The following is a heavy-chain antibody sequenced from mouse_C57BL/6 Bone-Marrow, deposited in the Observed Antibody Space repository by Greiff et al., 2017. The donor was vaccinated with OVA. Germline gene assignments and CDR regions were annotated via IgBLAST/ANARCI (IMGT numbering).Heavy chain of an antibody. Sequence: VKLQQPGAELVRPGTSVKLSCKASGYTFTSYWMHWVKQRPGQGLEWIGVIDPSDSYTNYNQKFKGKATLTVDTSSSTAYMQLSSLTSEDSAVYYCARGRDYYGSSSYFDYWGQGTTLTVSS. J-gene: IGHJ2*01. CDR3: ARGRDYYGSSSYFDY. CDR1: GYTFTSYW. CDR2: IDPSDSYT. D-gene: IGHD1-1*01. V-gene: IGHV1-59*01.